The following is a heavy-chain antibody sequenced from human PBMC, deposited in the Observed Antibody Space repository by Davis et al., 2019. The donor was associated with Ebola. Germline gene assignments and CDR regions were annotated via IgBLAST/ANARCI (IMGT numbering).Heavy chain of an antibody. CDR3: ARSPLVFYYDSSGSPHAFDI. CDR1: GYIFTSYW. D-gene: IGHD3-22*01. J-gene: IGHJ3*02. CDR2: IYTGDSDT. Sequence: GESLNISCQSSGYIFTSYWIGWVRQIPGKRLEWMGIIYTGDSDTRYSPSFRGQVTTSADKSITTAYLQWSGLKASDTAMYHCARSPLVFYYDSSGSPHAFDIWGQGTMVTVSS. V-gene: IGHV5-51*01.